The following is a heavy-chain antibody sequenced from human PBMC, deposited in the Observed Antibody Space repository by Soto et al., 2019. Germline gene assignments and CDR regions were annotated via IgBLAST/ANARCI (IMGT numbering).Heavy chain of an antibody. Sequence: ASVKVSCKASGYTFTRYAMHWVRQAPGQRLEWMGWISAYNGNTNYSQKLQGRVTMTTDTSTSTAYMELRSLRSDDTAVYYCARDLRGPLASFDYWGQGTLVTVSS. V-gene: IGHV1-18*01. CDR3: ARDLRGPLASFDY. CDR2: ISAYNGNT. CDR1: GYTFTRYA. D-gene: IGHD5-12*01. J-gene: IGHJ4*02.